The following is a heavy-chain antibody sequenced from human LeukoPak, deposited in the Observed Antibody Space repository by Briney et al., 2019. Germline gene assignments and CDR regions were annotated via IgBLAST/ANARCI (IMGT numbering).Heavy chain of an antibody. CDR3: ARGSGTYDFDY. CDR2: INPNSGGT. D-gene: IGHD1-26*01. Sequence: ASVKVSCKASGYTFTGYYMHWVRQAPRQGLEWMGWINPNSGGTNYAQKFQGRITTTRDTSISTAYMELSRLRSDDTAVYYCARGSGTYDFDYWGQGILVTVSS. J-gene: IGHJ4*02. V-gene: IGHV1-2*02. CDR1: GYTFTGYY.